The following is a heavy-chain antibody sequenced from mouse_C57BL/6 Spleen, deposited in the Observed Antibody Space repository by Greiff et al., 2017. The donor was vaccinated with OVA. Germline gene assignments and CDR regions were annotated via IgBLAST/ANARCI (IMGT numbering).Heavy chain of an antibody. CDR2: IHPNSGST. J-gene: IGHJ2*01. CDR1: GYTFTSYW. CDR3: ENSKVGDY. D-gene: IGHD1-1*01. Sequence: VQLQQPGAELVKPGASVKLSCKASGYTFTSYWMHWVKQRPGQGLEWIGMIHPNSGSTNYNEKFKSKATLTVDKSSSTAYMQISSHTSEDSAVYDCENSKVGDYWGQGTTLTVSS. V-gene: IGHV1-64*01.